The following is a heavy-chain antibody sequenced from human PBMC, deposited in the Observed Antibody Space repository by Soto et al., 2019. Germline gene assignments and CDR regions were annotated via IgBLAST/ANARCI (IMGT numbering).Heavy chain of an antibody. Sequence: QVQLVESGGGVVQPGRSLRLSCAASGFTFSSYGMHWVRQAPGKGLEWVAVIWYDGSNKYYADSVKGRFTISRDNSKNTLYLQMNSLRAEDTAVYYCALDPRGSESYYVDYWGQGTLVTVSS. CDR1: GFTFSSYG. V-gene: IGHV3-33*01. D-gene: IGHD3-16*01. CDR2: IWYDGSNK. CDR3: ALDPRGSESYYVDY. J-gene: IGHJ4*02.